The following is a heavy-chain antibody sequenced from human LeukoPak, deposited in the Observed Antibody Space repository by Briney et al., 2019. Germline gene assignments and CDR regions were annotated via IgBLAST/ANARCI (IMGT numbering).Heavy chain of an antibody. CDR3: AKDIGYSGSYSPYDAFDI. Sequence: QPGGSLRLSCAASGFTFDDYAMHWVRQAPGKGLEWVSGISWNSGSIGYADSVKGRFTISRDNAKNSLYLQMNSLRAEDTALYYCAKDIGYSGSYSPYDAFDIWGQGTMVTVSS. J-gene: IGHJ3*02. D-gene: IGHD1-26*01. CDR2: ISWNSGSI. CDR1: GFTFDDYA. V-gene: IGHV3-9*01.